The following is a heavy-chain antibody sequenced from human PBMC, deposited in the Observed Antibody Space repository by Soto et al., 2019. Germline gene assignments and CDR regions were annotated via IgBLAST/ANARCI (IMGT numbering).Heavy chain of an antibody. Sequence: GRSLRLSCAASGFTFSSYGMHWVRQAPGKGLEWVAVIWYDGSNKYYADSVKGRFTISRDNSKNTLYLQMNSLRAEDTAVYYCARDTGGLRNLMITFGGVADYWGQGTLVTVSS. V-gene: IGHV3-33*01. CDR3: ARDTGGLRNLMITFGGVADY. D-gene: IGHD3-16*01. J-gene: IGHJ4*02. CDR1: GFTFSSYG. CDR2: IWYDGSNK.